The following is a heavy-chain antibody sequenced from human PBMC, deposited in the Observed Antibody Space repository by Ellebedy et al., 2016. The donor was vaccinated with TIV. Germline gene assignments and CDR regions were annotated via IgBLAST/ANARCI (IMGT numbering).Heavy chain of an antibody. CDR3: ARGGGSYSDH. CDR1: GDSISGSSYY. D-gene: IGHD1-26*01. J-gene: IGHJ4*02. V-gene: IGHV4-39*07. CDR2: IYYSGRT. Sequence: SETLSLTCAVSGDSISGSSYYWVWFRQSPGKGLEWIGSIYYSGRTYYNPSLKSRITISVDTSKNQFSLNLSSVTAADTAMYYCARGGGSYSDHWGQGTLVTVSS.